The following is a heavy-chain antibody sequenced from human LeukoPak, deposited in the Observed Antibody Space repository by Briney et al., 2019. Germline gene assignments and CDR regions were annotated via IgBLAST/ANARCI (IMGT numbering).Heavy chain of an antibody. CDR3: AREGSGSHPGYY. D-gene: IGHD1-26*01. V-gene: IGHV4-61*02. CDR2: IYTTGST. Sequence: SETLSLTCTVSGDSIRIGSHFWSWIRQPAGKGLEWIGRIYTTGSTNYNPSLKSRVTISVDTSKNQFSLKLSSVTAADTAVYYCAREGSGSHPGYYWGQGTLVTVSS. CDR1: GDSIRIGSHF. J-gene: IGHJ4*02.